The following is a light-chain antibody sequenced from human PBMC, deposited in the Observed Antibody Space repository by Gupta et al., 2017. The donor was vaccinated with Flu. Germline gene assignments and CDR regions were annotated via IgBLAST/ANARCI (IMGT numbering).Light chain of an antibody. CDR2: DDS. V-gene: IGLV3-21*02. CDR3: QVWDSSTDHYV. J-gene: IGLJ1*01. CDR1: NIGGYV. Sequence: SYVLTQPPSVSVAPGQTARISCGGNNIGGYVIHWYQQKPGQAPVLVVYDDSDRPSGIPERFSGSKSGNTATLTTNWVEAGDEADYYCQVWDSSTDHYVFGTGTKVTVL.